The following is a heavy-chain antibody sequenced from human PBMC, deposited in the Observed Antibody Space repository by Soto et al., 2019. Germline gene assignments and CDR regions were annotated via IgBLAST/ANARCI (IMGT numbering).Heavy chain of an antibody. CDR2: ISSSSSTI. D-gene: IGHD3-3*01. Sequence: SGGSLRLSCAASGFTFSSYSMNWVRQAPGKGLEWVSYISSSSSTIYYADSVKGRFTISRDNAKNSLYLQMNSLRDEDTAVYYCARDTTIFGVVIDGMDVWGQGTTVTVSS. J-gene: IGHJ6*02. V-gene: IGHV3-48*02. CDR3: ARDTTIFGVVIDGMDV. CDR1: GFTFSSYS.